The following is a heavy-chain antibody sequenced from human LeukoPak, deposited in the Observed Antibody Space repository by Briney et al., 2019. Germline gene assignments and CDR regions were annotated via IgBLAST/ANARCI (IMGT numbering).Heavy chain of an antibody. CDR1: GGSSSGYY. Sequence: SETLSLTCAVYGGSSSGYYWSWIRQPPGKGLECIGYIYYSGSTYYNPSLKSRVTISVDTSKNQFSLKLSSVTAADTAVYYCARGSYVGPTSGYFDYWGQGTLVTVSS. CDR3: ARGSYVGPTSGYFDY. V-gene: IGHV4-34*09. CDR2: IYYSGST. J-gene: IGHJ4*02. D-gene: IGHD1-26*01.